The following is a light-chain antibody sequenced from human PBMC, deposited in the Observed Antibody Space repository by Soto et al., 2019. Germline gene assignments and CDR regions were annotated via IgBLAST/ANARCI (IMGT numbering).Light chain of an antibody. CDR2: DAA. Sequence: DIQMTQSPSSLSASVGDRVTITCRASQDISNYLNWYQQRPGKAPQLLIYDAANLERGVPSRFSGTRSGTHFTFAITSLQPEDVATYYCQQSDSLPITFGQGTRLEI. CDR3: QQSDSLPIT. J-gene: IGKJ5*01. CDR1: QDISNY. V-gene: IGKV1-33*01.